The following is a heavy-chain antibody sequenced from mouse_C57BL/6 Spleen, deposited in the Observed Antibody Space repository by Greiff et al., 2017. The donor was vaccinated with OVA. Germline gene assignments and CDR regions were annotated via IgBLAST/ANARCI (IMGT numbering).Heavy chain of an antibody. V-gene: IGHV14-2*01. D-gene: IGHD2-3*01. J-gene: IGHJ2*01. CDR3: ARGDDGYYVPFDY. Sequence: VQLKQSGAELVKPGASVKLSCTASGFNIKDYYMHWVKQRTEQGLEWIGRIDPEDGETEYAPKFQGKATITADTSSNTAYLQLSSLTSEDTAVYYCARGDDGYYVPFDYWGQGTTLTVSS. CDR1: GFNIKDYY. CDR2: IDPEDGET.